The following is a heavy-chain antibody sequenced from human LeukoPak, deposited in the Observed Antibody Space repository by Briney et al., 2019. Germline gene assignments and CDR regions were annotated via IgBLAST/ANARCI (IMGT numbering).Heavy chain of an antibody. CDR3: ARVQLRLDTAMVYDY. Sequence: GGSLRLSCAASGFTFSSYSMNWVRLAPGKGLEWVSSISSSSSYIYYADSVKGRFTISRDNAKNSLYLQMNSLRAEDTAVYYCARVQLRLDTAMVYDYWGQGTLVTVSS. V-gene: IGHV3-21*01. CDR1: GFTFSSYS. D-gene: IGHD5-18*01. J-gene: IGHJ4*02. CDR2: ISSSSSYI.